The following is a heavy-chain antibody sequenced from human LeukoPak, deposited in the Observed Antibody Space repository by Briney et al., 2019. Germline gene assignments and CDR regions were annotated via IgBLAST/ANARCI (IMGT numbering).Heavy chain of an antibody. CDR1: GYTFTGYY. Sequence: GASVKVSCKASGYTFTGYYMHWVRQAPGQGLEWMGWINPNSGGTNYAQKFQGRVTMTRDTSISTAYIELSRLRSDDTAVYYCARDYYDSSAHQQEYFQHWGQGTLVTVSS. CDR3: ARDYYDSSAHQQEYFQH. D-gene: IGHD3-22*01. CDR2: INPNSGGT. V-gene: IGHV1-2*02. J-gene: IGHJ1*01.